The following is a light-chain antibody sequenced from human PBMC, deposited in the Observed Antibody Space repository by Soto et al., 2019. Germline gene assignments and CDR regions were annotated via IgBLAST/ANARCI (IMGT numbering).Light chain of an antibody. V-gene: IGKV1-9*01. CDR3: QQLNSYPLT. CDR2: AAS. CDR1: QGISSY. Sequence: IQLTQSPSFLSASVGDRVTITCRASQGISSYLAWYQQKPGKAPKLLIYAASTLQSGVPSRFSGSGSGTEFTLTISSLQPEDVATYYCQQLNSYPLTFGGGTNVEIK. J-gene: IGKJ4*01.